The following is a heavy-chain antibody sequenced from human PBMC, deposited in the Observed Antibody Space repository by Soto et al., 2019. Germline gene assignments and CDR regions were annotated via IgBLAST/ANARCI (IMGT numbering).Heavy chain of an antibody. J-gene: IGHJ3*01. CDR2: IIPIFGTA. Sequence: QVQLVQSGAEVKQPGSSVKVSCKASGGTFSSYAISWVRQAPGQGLEWMGGIIPIFGTANYAQKFQGRVTITAEKSKSPAYVELSSLRSEDTGVYYCRGIVEALDLWGQGTMVTVSS. CDR3: RGIVEALDL. V-gene: IGHV1-69*06. CDR1: GGTFSSYA. D-gene: IGHD3-22*01.